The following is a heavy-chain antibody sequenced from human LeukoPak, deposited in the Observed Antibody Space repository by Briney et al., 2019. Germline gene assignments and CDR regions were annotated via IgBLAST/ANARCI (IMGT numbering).Heavy chain of an antibody. J-gene: IGHJ3*02. Sequence: PGGSLRLSCAASGFTFDDYGMSWVRQAPGKGLEWVSGINWNGGSTGYADSVKGRFTISRDNAKNSLYLQMNSLRAEDTAVYYCAKAGREQWLVFDAFDIWGQGTMVTVSS. CDR3: AKAGREQWLVFDAFDI. V-gene: IGHV3-20*04. D-gene: IGHD6-19*01. CDR1: GFTFDDYG. CDR2: INWNGGST.